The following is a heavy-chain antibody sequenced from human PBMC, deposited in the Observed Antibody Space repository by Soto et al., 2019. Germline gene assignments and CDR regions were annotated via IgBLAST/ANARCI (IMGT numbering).Heavy chain of an antibody. Sequence: QPGGSLRLSCAASGFTFSSYGMHWVRQAPGKGLEWVAVISYDGSNKCYADSVKGRFTISRDNSKNTLYLQMNSLRAEDTAVYYCARTLARGYYYYGMDVWGQGTTVTVSS. CDR3: ARTLARGYYYYGMDV. J-gene: IGHJ6*02. CDR1: GFTFSSYG. D-gene: IGHD3-3*02. V-gene: IGHV3-30*03. CDR2: ISYDGSNK.